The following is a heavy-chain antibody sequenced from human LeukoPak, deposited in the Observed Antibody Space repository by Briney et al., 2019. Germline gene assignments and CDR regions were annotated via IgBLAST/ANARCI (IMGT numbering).Heavy chain of an antibody. J-gene: IGHJ4*02. CDR1: GFPFNAYW. CDR2: IRQDGDTK. CDR3: AKSGIVATDYFDY. V-gene: IGHV3-7*01. Sequence: GGSLRLSCAASGFPFNAYWMTWVRQAPGKGLEWVANIRQDGDTKYYVDSVKGRFTISRDNSKNTLYLQMNSLRAEDTAVYYCAKSGIVATDYFDYWGQGTLVTVSS. D-gene: IGHD5-12*01.